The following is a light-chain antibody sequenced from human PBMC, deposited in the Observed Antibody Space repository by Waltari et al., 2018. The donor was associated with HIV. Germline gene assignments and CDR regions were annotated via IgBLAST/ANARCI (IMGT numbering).Light chain of an antibody. CDR3: ASWDDSLQAVV. Sequence: QSVLTQPPSAFGSPGQRLTISCSGSSSNSGSNAVNWYQHFPGTAPTILIFGNDQRPSGVPARISGSKSGTSASLAISGLRSEDEGEYYCASWDDSLQAVVFGGGTKVTV. J-gene: IGLJ2*01. CDR1: SSNSGSNA. V-gene: IGLV1-44*01. CDR2: GND.